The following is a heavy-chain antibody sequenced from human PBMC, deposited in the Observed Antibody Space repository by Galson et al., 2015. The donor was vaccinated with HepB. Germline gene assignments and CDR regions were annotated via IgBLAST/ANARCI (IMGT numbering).Heavy chain of an antibody. J-gene: IGHJ6*03. CDR3: ARRGNYFFYYIDV. CDR2: IYHNGSP. D-gene: IGHD3-10*01. V-gene: IGHV4-4*02. CDR1: GASISSSHW. Sequence: ETLSLTCAVSGASISSSHWWTWVRQPPGKGLQWIGEIYHNGSPNYNPSLKSRVTIPLDKSKNHFSLKLTSVTAADTAVYYCARRGNYFFYYIDVWGKGTTVAVSS.